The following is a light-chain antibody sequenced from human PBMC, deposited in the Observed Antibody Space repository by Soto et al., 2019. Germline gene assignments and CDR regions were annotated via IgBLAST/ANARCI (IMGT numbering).Light chain of an antibody. CDR3: QQYGSSPWT. Sequence: EIVLTQSPGTLSLSPGERATLSCRASQSVSSTYLAWYQQKPGQAPRRLIYGASSRATGIPDRFSGSGSETDFTLTISRLEPEDFAVYYCQQYGSSPWTFGQGTKVEIK. J-gene: IGKJ1*01. CDR1: QSVSSTY. V-gene: IGKV3-20*01. CDR2: GAS.